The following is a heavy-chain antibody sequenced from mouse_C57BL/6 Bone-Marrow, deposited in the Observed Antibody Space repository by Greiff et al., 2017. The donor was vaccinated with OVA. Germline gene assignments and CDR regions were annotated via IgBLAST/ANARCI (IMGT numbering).Heavy chain of an antibody. Sequence: EVKLVESGPVLVKPGASVKMSCKASGYTFTDYYMNWVKQSHGKSLEWIGVINPYNGGTSYNQKFKGKATLTVDKSSSTAYMELNSLTSEDSAVYYCARFHYYGSSDYAMDYWGQGTSVTVSS. D-gene: IGHD1-1*01. CDR1: GYTFTDYY. J-gene: IGHJ4*01. CDR2: INPYNGGT. V-gene: IGHV1-19*01. CDR3: ARFHYYGSSDYAMDY.